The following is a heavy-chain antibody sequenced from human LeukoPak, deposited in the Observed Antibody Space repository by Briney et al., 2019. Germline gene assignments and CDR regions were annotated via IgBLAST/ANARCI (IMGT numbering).Heavy chain of an antibody. J-gene: IGHJ4*02. CDR2: VNDSGGST. V-gene: IGHV3-23*01. CDR1: GFTFSNYA. Sequence: GGSLRLSCAASGFTFSNYAMSWVRQAPGKGLEWVSAVNDSGGSTYYADSVKGRFTISRDNSKNTLYLQMNSLRAEDTAVYYCAKPAISSRGWYYDYWGQGTLVTVSS. D-gene: IGHD6-19*01. CDR3: AKPAISSRGWYYDY.